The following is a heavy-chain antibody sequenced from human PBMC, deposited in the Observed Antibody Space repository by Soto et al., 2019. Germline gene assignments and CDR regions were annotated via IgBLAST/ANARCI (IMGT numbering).Heavy chain of an antibody. J-gene: IGHJ4*02. D-gene: IGHD2-8*01. CDR2: IGTAGDT. V-gene: IGHV3-13*01. CDR1: GFTFSNYD. CDR3: LMVALGFDY. Sequence: EVQLVESGGGLVQPGGSLRLSCVASGFTFSNYDMHWVRQVTGKGLEWVSGIGTAGDTYYSDSVKGRFTISRENARNSLYLQMNSLRAGDTAFYYCLMVALGFDYWGQGTLVTVSS.